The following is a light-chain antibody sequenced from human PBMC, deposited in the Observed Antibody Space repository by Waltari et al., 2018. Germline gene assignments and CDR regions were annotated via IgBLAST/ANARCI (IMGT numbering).Light chain of an antibody. J-gene: IGLJ3*02. CDR2: RNE. CDR1: ASNIGDNV. Sequence: QSVLTQPPSASGTPGQRVTISCSGRASNIGDNVVNWYQQFPGKAPKLGFYRNEQRPSGVTERVSGSKSGTSASLASRGLQSADEADYYCATWDDSPNGHWVFGGGTKGTVL. CDR3: ATWDDSPNGHWV. V-gene: IGLV1-44*01.